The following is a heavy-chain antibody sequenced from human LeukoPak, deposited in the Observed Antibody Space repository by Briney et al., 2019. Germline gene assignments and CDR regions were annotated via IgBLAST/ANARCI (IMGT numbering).Heavy chain of an antibody. CDR2: IWYDGSNK. J-gene: IGHJ6*04. CDR1: GFTFSSYG. D-gene: IGHD2-2*01. V-gene: IGHV3-33*01. Sequence: GGSLRLSCAASGFTFSSYGMHWVRQAPGKGLERVAVIWYDGSNKYYADSVKGRFTISRDNSKNTLYLQMNSLRAEDTAVYYCARVDGYCSSTSCPNPRYYYGMDVWGKGTTVTVSS. CDR3: ARVDGYCSSTSCPNPRYYYGMDV.